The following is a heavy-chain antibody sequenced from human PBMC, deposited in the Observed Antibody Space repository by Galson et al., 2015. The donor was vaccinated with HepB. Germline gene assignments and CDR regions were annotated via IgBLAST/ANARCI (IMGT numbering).Heavy chain of an antibody. CDR1: RDTLSSYA. D-gene: IGHD2-2*01. V-gene: IGHV1-69*04. CDR3: ATDCRSTACYHDH. CDR2: IIPILGVA. Sequence: SVKVSCKASRDTLSSYAISWVRQAPGQGLEWMGKIIPILGVADNAQKFQGRITLSADKSTSTTYMELSSLRPQDTAVYYCATDCRSTACYHDHWGQGTLVTVSS. J-gene: IGHJ5*02.